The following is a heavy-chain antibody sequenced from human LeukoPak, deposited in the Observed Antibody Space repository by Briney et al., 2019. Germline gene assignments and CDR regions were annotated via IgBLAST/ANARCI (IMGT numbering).Heavy chain of an antibody. J-gene: IGHJ3*01. D-gene: IGHD3-22*01. CDR3: ATLRGDYYDSRAYDL. CDR1: GAASSSGTYY. Sequence: PSETLTLTCNVSGAASSSGTYYWSWIRQPAGKGLEWIGRIFTSGNTDYTPSLKSRVFISIEKSKNRFSLTLNSVTAADTAVYYCATLRGDYYDSRAYDLWGQGTMVTVSS. CDR2: IFTSGNT. V-gene: IGHV4-61*02.